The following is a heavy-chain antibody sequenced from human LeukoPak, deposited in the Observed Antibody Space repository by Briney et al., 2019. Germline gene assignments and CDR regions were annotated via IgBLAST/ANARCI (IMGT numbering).Heavy chain of an antibody. D-gene: IGHD3-22*01. J-gene: IGHJ3*02. V-gene: IGHV3-21*01. Sequence: GGSLRLSCAASGFTFSSYSMNWVRQAPGKGLEWVSSISSSSSYIYYADSVKGRFTISRDNAKNSLYLQMNSLRAEDTAVYYCASEYKYDSSGANAFDIWGQGTMVTVSS. CDR2: ISSSSSYI. CDR3: ASEYKYDSSGANAFDI. CDR1: GFTFSSYS.